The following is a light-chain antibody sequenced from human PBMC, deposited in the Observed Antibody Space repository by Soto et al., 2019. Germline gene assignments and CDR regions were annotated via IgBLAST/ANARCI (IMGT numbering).Light chain of an antibody. CDR1: SGDIGSYNR. J-gene: IGLJ2*01. V-gene: IGLV2-14*01. CDR3: SSFTGTSALIL. Sequence: QSALTQPASVSGSPGQSITISCTGTSGDIGSYNRVSWYQQHPGKAPKLIIYEVTDRPSGVSNRFSGSKSGNTASLTISGLQAEDEAEYYCSSFTGTSALILFGGGTKLTVL. CDR2: EVT.